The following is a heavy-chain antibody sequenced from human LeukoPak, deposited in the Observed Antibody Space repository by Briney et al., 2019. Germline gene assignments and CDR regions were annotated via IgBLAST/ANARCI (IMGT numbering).Heavy chain of an antibody. CDR1: GGSIGSHY. D-gene: IGHD3-22*01. Sequence: SETLSLTCTVSGGSIGSHYRSWIRQPPGKGLEWIGYIFYSGTTYYNSSLKSRVTMSVDTSKNQFSLKLSSVTAADTAVYYCARYYYDGSGYYSFDFWGQGTLVTVSS. CDR3: ARYYYDGSGYYSFDF. J-gene: IGHJ4*02. V-gene: IGHV4-59*11. CDR2: IFYSGTT.